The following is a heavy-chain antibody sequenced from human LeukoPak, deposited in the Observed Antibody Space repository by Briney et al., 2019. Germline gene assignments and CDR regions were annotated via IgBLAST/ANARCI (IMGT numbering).Heavy chain of an antibody. CDR2: VRYDGSNE. D-gene: IGHD5-12*01. V-gene: IGHV3-30*02. J-gene: IGHJ4*02. CDR1: GFVFSNYG. Sequence: GGSLRLSCQTSGFVFSNYGMHWVRQAPGKGLEWVAFVRYDGSNEYYADSVKGRFTISRDNSRNTLYPQMNSLRAEDTGVYSCAKDSNSGYVSVGPNYWGLGTLVTVSS. CDR3: AKDSNSGYVSVGPNY.